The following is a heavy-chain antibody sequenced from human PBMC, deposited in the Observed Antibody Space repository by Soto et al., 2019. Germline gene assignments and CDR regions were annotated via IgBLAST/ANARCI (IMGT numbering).Heavy chain of an antibody. V-gene: IGHV3-74*01. J-gene: IGHJ4*02. Sequence: EVQLVESGGGLVQPGGSLRLSCAASGFTFSSSWTHWVRQPPGKGPVWVSGINGDGSRTSYAESVKGRFTISRDNAKNTLYLQVNSLRAEDTAVYYCARLSNSATPLDCWGQGTLVTVSS. CDR3: ARLSNSATPLDC. CDR1: GFTFSSSW. CDR2: INGDGSRT.